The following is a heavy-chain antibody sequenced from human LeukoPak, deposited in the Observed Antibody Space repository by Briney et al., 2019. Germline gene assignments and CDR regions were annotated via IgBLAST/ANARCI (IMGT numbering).Heavy chain of an antibody. Sequence: KPSETLSLTXAVYGGSFSGYYWSWIRQSPGKGLEWLGEINHSGSTNYNPSLKSRVTISVDTSKSQFSLKLSSVTAADTAVYYCARVLVVVVAADYWGQGTLVTVSS. CDR3: ARVLVVVVAADY. CDR1: GGSFSGYY. J-gene: IGHJ4*02. D-gene: IGHD2-15*01. CDR2: INHSGST. V-gene: IGHV4-34*01.